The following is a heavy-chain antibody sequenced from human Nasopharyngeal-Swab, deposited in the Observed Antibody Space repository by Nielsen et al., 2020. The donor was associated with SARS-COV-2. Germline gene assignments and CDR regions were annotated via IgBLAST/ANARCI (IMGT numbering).Heavy chain of an antibody. CDR2: ISSVGNYI. Sequence: GGSLRLSCAASGFTFRTYTMSWVRQAPGQGLEWVSSISSVGNYIYYADSLRGRFTISRDNAKNSLYLQMNSLRAEDTAVYYCARVRSGTDHYENSGSRTDVFDIWGVGTTVTVSS. CDR3: ARVRSGTDHYENSGSRTDVFDI. V-gene: IGHV3-21*01. D-gene: IGHD3-22*01. CDR1: GFTFRTYT. J-gene: IGHJ3*02.